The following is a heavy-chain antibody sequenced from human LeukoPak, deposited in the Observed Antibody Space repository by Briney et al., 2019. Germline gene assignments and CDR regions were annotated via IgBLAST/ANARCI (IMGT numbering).Heavy chain of an antibody. J-gene: IGHJ3*02. Sequence: PSETLSLTCTVSGGSISSYYWSWIRQPPGKGLEWTGYIYYSGSTNYNPSLKSRVTISVDTSKNQFSLRLSSVTAADTAVYYCARRYDSSGYSSLAVAFDIWGQGTMVTVSS. V-gene: IGHV4-59*08. D-gene: IGHD3-22*01. CDR2: IYYSGST. CDR1: GGSISSYY. CDR3: ARRYDSSGYSSLAVAFDI.